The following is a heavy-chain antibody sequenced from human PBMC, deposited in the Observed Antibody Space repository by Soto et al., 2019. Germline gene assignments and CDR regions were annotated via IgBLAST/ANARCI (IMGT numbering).Heavy chain of an antibody. Sequence: QVQLQESGPGLVKPSQTLSLTCTVSGLPVTSGGYYWTWIRQPPGKGLEWIGYIYHIGSPSYNPSLKSRLNMSLDTYNNPFSPNLTSVTAADTAIYYWVRDRAFDSTGHWCDCWGQVTLVTVSS. V-gene: IGHV4-31*03. J-gene: IGHJ5*01. CDR2: IYHIGSP. CDR3: VRDRAFDSTGHWCDC. D-gene: IGHD1-1*01. CDR1: GLPVTSGGYY.